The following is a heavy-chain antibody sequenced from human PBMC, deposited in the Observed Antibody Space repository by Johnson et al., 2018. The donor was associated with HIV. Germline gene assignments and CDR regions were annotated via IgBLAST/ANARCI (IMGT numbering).Heavy chain of an antibody. V-gene: IGHV3-20*04. CDR2: INWNGGST. Sequence: VLLVESGGGLVQPGRSLRLPCAASGFTFDDYGMSWVRQAPGKGLEWVSGINWNGGSTGYADSVKGRFTISRDNAKNSLYLQMNSMRAEDTALYYCARSVGYYDSSGYYYVDAFDIWGQGTMVTVSS. D-gene: IGHD3-22*01. CDR1: GFTFDDYG. J-gene: IGHJ3*02. CDR3: ARSVGYYDSSGYYYVDAFDI.